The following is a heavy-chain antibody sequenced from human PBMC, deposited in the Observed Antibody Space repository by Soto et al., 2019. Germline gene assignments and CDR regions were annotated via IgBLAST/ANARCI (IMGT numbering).Heavy chain of an antibody. CDR3: AADSYTYYYDSSEDAFDI. Sequence: SVKVSCKASGFTFTSSAVQWVRQARGQRLEWIGWIVVGSGNTNYAQKFQERVTITRDMSTSTAYMELSSPRSEDTAVYYCAADSYTYYYDSSEDAFDIWGQGTMVTVSS. CDR2: IVVGSGNT. J-gene: IGHJ3*02. CDR1: GFTFTSSA. D-gene: IGHD3-22*01. V-gene: IGHV1-58*01.